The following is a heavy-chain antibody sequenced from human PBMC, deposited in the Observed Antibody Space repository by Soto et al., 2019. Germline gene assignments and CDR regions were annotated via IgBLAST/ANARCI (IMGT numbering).Heavy chain of an antibody. D-gene: IGHD7-27*01. CDR3: ARLSTGAAKYFDY. V-gene: IGHV5-51*01. Sequence: GESLKISCKGSGYTFTDYWIGWVGQLPGKGLEWMGIIYPGDSDTRYSPSFQGHVTISADKSISTAYLQWSSLKASDTAMYYCARLSTGAAKYFDYWGQGTLVTVSS. CDR1: GYTFTDYW. J-gene: IGHJ4*02. CDR2: IYPGDSDT.